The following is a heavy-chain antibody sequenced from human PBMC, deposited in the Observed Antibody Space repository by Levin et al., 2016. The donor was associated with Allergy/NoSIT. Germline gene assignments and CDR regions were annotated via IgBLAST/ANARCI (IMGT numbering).Heavy chain of an antibody. J-gene: IGHJ4*02. CDR2: IRHDGRDK. CDR3: AKDYTSVNWNYFDS. V-gene: IGHV3-30*02. CDR1: GFTFTKYA. Sequence: GGSLRLSCTASGFTFTKYAMHWVRQAPGKGLEWVTFIRHDGRDKRYGDSVKGRFTVSRDNSRNMVFLQMNSLRPEDTAVYYCAKDYTSVNWNYFDSWGQGTLVTVSS. D-gene: IGHD2-2*01.